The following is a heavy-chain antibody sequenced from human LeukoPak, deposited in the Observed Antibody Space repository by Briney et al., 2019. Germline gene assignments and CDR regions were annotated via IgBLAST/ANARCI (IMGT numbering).Heavy chain of an antibody. D-gene: IGHD6-19*01. V-gene: IGHV4-61*02. CDR1: GGSISSGSYY. CDR2: IYTSGST. CDR3: ARDQAVAGPNWFDP. Sequence: NPSETLSLTCTVSGGSISSGSYYWSWIRQPAGKGLEWIGRIYTSGSTNYNPSLKSRVTISVDTSKYQFSLKLSTVTAADTAVYYCARDQAVAGPNWFDPWGQGTLVTVSS. J-gene: IGHJ5*02.